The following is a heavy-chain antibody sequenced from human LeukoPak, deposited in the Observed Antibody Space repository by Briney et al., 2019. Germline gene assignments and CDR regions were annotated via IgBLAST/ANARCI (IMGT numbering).Heavy chain of an antibody. V-gene: IGHV4-34*01. Sequence: PSETLSLTCAVYGVSFSGYYWSWIRQPPGKGLEWIGEINHSGSTNYNPSLKSRVTISVDTSKNQFSLKLSSVTAADTAVYYCARDLVNYYYGMDVWGQGTTVTVSS. J-gene: IGHJ6*02. CDR2: INHSGST. D-gene: IGHD4-23*01. CDR1: GVSFSGYY. CDR3: ARDLVNYYYGMDV.